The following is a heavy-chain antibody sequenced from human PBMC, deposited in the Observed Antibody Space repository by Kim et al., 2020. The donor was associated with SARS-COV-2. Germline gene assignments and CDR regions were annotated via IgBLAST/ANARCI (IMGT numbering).Heavy chain of an antibody. D-gene: IGHD3-3*01. CDR3: ARGDEIWRGYFALDY. J-gene: IGHJ4*01. CDR2: ISYDGSNK. Sequence: GGSLRLSCAASGFTFSSYAMHWVRQAPGKGLEWVAVISYDGSNKYYADSVKGRFTISRDNSKNTLYLQMNSLRAEDTAVYYCARGDEIWRGYFALDYWG. CDR1: GFTFSSYA. V-gene: IGHV3-30-3*01.